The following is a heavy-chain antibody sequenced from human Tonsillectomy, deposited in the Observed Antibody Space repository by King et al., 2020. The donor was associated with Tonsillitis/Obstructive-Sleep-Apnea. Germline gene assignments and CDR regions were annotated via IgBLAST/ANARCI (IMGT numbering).Heavy chain of an antibody. CDR3: ARVRTSSPVYNLDY. D-gene: IGHD1-14*01. CDR1: GFTFSDHY. J-gene: IGHJ4*02. V-gene: IGHV3-72*01. Sequence: VQLVESGGGLVQPGGSLRLSCAASGFTFSDHYMDWVRQAPGKGLEWVGRTRNKGNSYTTEYAASVKGRFTISRDDSENSLYLQMNSLKTADTAVYYCARVRTSSPVYNLDYWGQGTLVTVAS. CDR2: TRNKGNSYTT.